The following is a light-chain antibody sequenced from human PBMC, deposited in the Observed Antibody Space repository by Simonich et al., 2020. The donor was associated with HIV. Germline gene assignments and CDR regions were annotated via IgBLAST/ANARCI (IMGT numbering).Light chain of an antibody. V-gene: IGLV2-8*01. CDR3: SSYAGSNNFEV. CDR2: EVS. CDR1: SSDVGGYNY. Sequence: QSALTQPPSASGSPGQSVTISCTGTSSDVGGYNYVSWYQQHPGKAPKLMNYEVSKRPSGVPDRCSGSKSGNTASLTVSGLQAEDEADYYCSSYAGSNNFEVFGGGTKLTVL. J-gene: IGLJ3*02.